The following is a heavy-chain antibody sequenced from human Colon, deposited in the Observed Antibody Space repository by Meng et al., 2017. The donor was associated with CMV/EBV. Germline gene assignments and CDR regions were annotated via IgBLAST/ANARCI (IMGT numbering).Heavy chain of an antibody. CDR2: IYWPDGQ. CDR1: RFSLRTCGVY. Sequence: TFKQSAPTRPHPQQSPTLACASSRFSLRTCGVYMAWICQPAGRALEGLPPIYWPDGQRFRPSLKSGFSITRDTSKNQVVLTMTNVDPVDTGTYYCVHRTRLHGGRWDYFDYWGQGTLVTVSS. V-gene: IGHV2-5*01. J-gene: IGHJ4*02. CDR3: VHRTRLHGGRWDYFDY. D-gene: IGHD3-16*01.